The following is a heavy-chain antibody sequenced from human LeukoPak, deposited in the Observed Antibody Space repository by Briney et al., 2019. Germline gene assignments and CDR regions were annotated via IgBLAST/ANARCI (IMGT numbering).Heavy chain of an antibody. V-gene: IGHV4-34*01. CDR1: GGSFSGYY. CDR2: INHSGST. J-gene: IGHJ6*03. D-gene: IGHD5-18*01. Sequence: PSETLSLTCAVYGGSFSGYYWSWIHQPPGKGLEWIGEINHSGSTNYNPSLKSRVTISVDTSKNQFSLKLSSVTAADTAVYYCARAGIQLWLPQLGYYYMDVWGKGTTVTVSS. CDR3: ARAGIQLWLPQLGYYYMDV.